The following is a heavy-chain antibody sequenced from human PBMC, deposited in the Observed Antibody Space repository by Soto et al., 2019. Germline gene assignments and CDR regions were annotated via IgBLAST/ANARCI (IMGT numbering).Heavy chain of an antibody. CDR3: AKDGRYYDFWSGYSRQNWFDP. CDR1: GFTFSSYA. V-gene: IGHV3-23*01. CDR2: ISGSGGTT. J-gene: IGHJ5*02. Sequence: PGGSLRLSCAASGFTFSSYAMSWVRQAPGKGLEWVSAISGSGGTTYYADSVKGRFTISRDNSKNTMYLYLQMNSLRAEDTAVYYCAKDGRYYDFWSGYSRQNWFDPWGQGTLVTVSS. D-gene: IGHD3-3*01.